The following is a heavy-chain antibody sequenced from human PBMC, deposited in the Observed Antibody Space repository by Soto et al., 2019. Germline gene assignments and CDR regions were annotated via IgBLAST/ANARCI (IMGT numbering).Heavy chain of an antibody. CDR2: ISYDGSNK. CDR1: GFTFSRYD. D-gene: IGHD1-26*01. Sequence: VQLVESGGGLVQPGSSLRVSCAASGFTFSRYDMHWVRQAPGKGLEWVAVISYDGSNKYYADSVKGRFTLSRDNSRSTLYLQMNSLRAGDTAVYYCAKGSYSGVYSDFDYWGQGTLVTVSS. V-gene: IGHV3-30*01. J-gene: IGHJ4*02. CDR3: AKGSYSGVYSDFDY.